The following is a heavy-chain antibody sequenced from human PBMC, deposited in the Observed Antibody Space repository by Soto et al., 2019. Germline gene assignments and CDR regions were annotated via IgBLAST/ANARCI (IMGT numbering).Heavy chain of an antibody. CDR3: ARDRGYDAHDYYYNAMDV. J-gene: IGHJ6*02. CDR2: IRGFSPYT. CDR1: GFTFRTYT. V-gene: IGHV3-21*01. D-gene: IGHD2-15*01. Sequence: GGSLRLSCVASGFTFRTYTMNWVRQAPGKGLEWVSGIRGFSPYTFYAESVKGRYTISRDNAKNSLYLQMNSLGVEDTAVYYCARDRGYDAHDYYYNAMDVWGQGTTVTVSS.